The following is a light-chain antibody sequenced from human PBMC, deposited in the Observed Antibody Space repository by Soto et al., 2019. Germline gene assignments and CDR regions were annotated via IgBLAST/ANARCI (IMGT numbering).Light chain of an antibody. Sequence: EIVLTQSPATLSLSPGERAPLSCRASQNVASYLAWYQQKPGQAPRLLIYDASNRATGIPARFSGSGSGTDFTLTISSLEPEDFAVYYCQQRAKWPPLTFGGGTKVEI. V-gene: IGKV3-11*01. J-gene: IGKJ4*01. CDR2: DAS. CDR1: QNVASY. CDR3: QQRAKWPPLT.